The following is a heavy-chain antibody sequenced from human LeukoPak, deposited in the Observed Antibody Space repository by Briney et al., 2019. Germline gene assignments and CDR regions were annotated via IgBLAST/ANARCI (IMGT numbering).Heavy chain of an antibody. J-gene: IGHJ4*02. CDR1: GFTFSSYE. CDR3: AREGSGSYQDYFDY. Sequence: GGSLRLSCAASGFTFSSYEMNWVRQAPGKGLEWVSYISSSGSTIYYADSVKGRFTISRDNAKNSLYLQMNSLRAEDTAVYYCAREGSGSYQDYFDYWGQGTLVTVSS. CDR2: ISSSGSTI. D-gene: IGHD3-10*01. V-gene: IGHV3-48*03.